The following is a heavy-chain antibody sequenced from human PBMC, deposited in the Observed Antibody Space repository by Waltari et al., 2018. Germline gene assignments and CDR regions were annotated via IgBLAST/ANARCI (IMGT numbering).Heavy chain of an antibody. Sequence: EVQLVESGGGLVQPGVSLRLSCAASGFTFSTYWMGWVRQAPGKGLEWVANINQDGSDKYYVDSVKGRFTISRDNAKNSLYLQMNSLRPEDTAVYYCARYDLGPYYYYGMDVWGQGTTVTASS. D-gene: IGHD7-27*01. J-gene: IGHJ6*02. CDR2: INQDGSDK. CDR3: ARYDLGPYYYYGMDV. CDR1: GFTFSTYW. V-gene: IGHV3-7*01.